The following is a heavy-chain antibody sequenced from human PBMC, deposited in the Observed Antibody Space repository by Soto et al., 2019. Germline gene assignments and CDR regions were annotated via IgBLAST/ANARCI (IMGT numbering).Heavy chain of an antibody. V-gene: IGHV5-51*01. CDR2: IYPGDSDT. J-gene: IGHJ6*02. CDR3: ARHGDSSGYYLNYYYGMDV. Sequence: EVQLVQSGAEVKKPGESLKISCKGSGYSFTSYWIGWVRQMPGKGLEWMGIIYPGDSDTRYSPSFQGQVTISADKSISTAYLQWSSLKASDTAMYYCARHGDSSGYYLNYYYGMDVWGQGTTVTVSS. CDR1: GYSFTSYW. D-gene: IGHD3-22*01.